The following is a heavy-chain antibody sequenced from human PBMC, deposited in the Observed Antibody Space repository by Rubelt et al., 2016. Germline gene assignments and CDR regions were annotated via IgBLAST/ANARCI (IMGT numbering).Heavy chain of an antibody. J-gene: IGHJ4*02. V-gene: IGHV3-20*03. D-gene: IGHD1-26*01. CDR1: DGYD. CDR2: LYWGAGNT. Sequence: DGYDMSWVRQAPGMGLKLVSGLYWGAGNTGHADSVKGRFTISRDNAKNSPYLQMNSLRDEDTAVYYCARAYSGGLTEWELLYYVDYWGQGTLVTVSS. CDR3: ARAYSGGLTEWELLYYVDY.